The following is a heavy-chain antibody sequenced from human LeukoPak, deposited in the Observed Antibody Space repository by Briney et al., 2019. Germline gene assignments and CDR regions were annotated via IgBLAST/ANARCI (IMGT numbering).Heavy chain of an antibody. CDR1: GGSITRYY. D-gene: IGHD6-6*01. J-gene: IGHJ4*02. CDR2: IHTSGST. V-gene: IGHV4-4*07. Sequence: PAEALSLTCTVSGGSITRYYWTYIRQPAGKGLEWIGRIHTSGSTNYNPSLKSRVTMSLDTSKNQFSLNLSSVTAADTAMYYCAREFSGTSIAARVFDSWGQGTLVTVSS. CDR3: AREFSGTSIAARVFDS.